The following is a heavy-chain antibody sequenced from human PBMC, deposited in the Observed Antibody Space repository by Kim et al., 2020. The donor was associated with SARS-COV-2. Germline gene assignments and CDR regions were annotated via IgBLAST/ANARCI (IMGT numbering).Heavy chain of an antibody. CDR3: ATHTVTTSYYYYGMDV. V-gene: IGHV1-69*13. CDR1: GGTFSSYA. Sequence: SVKVSCKASGGTFSSYAISWVRQAPGQGLEWTGGIIPIFGTANYAQKFQGRVTITADESTSTAYMELSSLRSEDTAVYYCATHTVTTSYYYYGMDVWGQGTTGTVSS. D-gene: IGHD4-17*01. J-gene: IGHJ6*02. CDR2: IIPIFGTA.